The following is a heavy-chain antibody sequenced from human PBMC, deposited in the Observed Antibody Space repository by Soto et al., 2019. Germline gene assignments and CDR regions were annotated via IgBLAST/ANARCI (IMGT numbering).Heavy chain of an antibody. CDR3: AREGSYSAYNFAHGIQLWSFDF. D-gene: IGHD5-12*01. CDR1: GGSINTFY. V-gene: IGHV4-4*07. Sequence: WETLSLTCTVSGGSINTFYWSWVRQPAGKGLEWIGRIFSSGSTSFNPSLESRVAMSLDTSKNHFSLNLSSVTAADMAVYYCAREGSYSAYNFAHGIQLWSFDFWGQGALVTVSS. J-gene: IGHJ4*02. CDR2: IFSSGST.